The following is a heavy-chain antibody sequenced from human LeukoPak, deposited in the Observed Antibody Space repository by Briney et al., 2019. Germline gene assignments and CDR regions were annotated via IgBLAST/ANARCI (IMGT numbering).Heavy chain of an antibody. D-gene: IGHD1-7*01. J-gene: IGHJ4*02. Sequence: SETLSLTCIVPGGSISSSSYYWAWIRQSPGKGLEWIGTFSSGGSAYYNPSLTSRVSISKDTSDNQFSLRVYSVTAADTAVYYCARKQTGTMYDVWGQGTQVTVSS. CDR3: ARKQTGTMYDV. CDR2: FSSGGSA. CDR1: GGSISSSSYY. V-gene: IGHV4-39*07.